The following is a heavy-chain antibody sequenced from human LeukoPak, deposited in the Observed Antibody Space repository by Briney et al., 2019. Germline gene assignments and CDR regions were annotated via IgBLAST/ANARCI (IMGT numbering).Heavy chain of an antibody. CDR2: INHSGST. D-gene: IGHD3-22*01. V-gene: IGHV4-34*01. CDR1: GGSFSGYY. Sequence: PSETLSLTCAVYGGSFSGYYWSWIRQPPGKGLEWIGEINHSGSTNYNPSLKSRVTISVDTSKNQFSLKLSSVTAADTAVYYCARGLSRTYYYDSSGYYPPYYYGMDVWGQGTTVTVSS. CDR3: ARGLSRTYYYDSSGYYPPYYYGMDV. J-gene: IGHJ6*02.